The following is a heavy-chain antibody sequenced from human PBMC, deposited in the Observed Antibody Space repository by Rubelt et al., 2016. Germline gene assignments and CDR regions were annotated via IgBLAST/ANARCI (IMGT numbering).Heavy chain of an antibody. Sequence: EVHLVESGGGLVQPGGSLRLSCAASGFTFSTYWMHWVRQAPGKGLVWVSRINRDGTSTTYADSVKGRFTISRDKAKNTLFLQMNSLRAEDTAIYYCVAGHKSDYWGQGTLVTVSS. CDR2: INRDGTST. CDR1: GFTFSTYW. CDR3: VAGHKSDY. J-gene: IGHJ4*02. V-gene: IGHV3-74*02.